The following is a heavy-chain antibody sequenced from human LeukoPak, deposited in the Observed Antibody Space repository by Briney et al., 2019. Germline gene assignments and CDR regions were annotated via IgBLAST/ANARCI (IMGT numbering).Heavy chain of an antibody. CDR2: ISAYNGNT. J-gene: IGHJ6*02. D-gene: IGHD3-3*01. Sequence: ASVNVSCKASGYTFTSYGISWVRQAPGQGLEWMGWISAYNGNTNYAQKLQGRVTMTTDTSTSTAYMELRSLRSDDTAVYYCARDNSITIFGDDYYYGMDVWGQGTTVTVSS. CDR1: GYTFTSYG. CDR3: ARDNSITIFGDDYYYGMDV. V-gene: IGHV1-18*01.